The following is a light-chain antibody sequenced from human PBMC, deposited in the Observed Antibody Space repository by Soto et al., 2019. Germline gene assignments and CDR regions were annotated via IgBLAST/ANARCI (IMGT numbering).Light chain of an antibody. CDR3: QQSDSIPVT. V-gene: IGKV1-39*01. J-gene: IGKJ2*01. CDR1: QNIKRY. Sequence: QMTQSPSSLSASVGEKITIACRASQNIKRYLNWYQQKAGKAPKFLVYAASGLQSGVPSRFSGSGSGTDFTLTINGLQPEDFATYYCQQSDSIPVTFGQGTKVDI. CDR2: AAS.